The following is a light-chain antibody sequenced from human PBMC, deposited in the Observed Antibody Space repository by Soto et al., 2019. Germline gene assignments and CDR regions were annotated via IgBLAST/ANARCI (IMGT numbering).Light chain of an antibody. CDR2: GNS. Sequence: QSVLTQPPSVSGAPGQRVTISCTGSSSNIGAGYDVHWYQQLPGTAPKLLIYGNSNRPSGVPDRFSGSKSGTSASLAITGLQAEDEADYYRQSYDSSLEVVFGGGTKSPS. J-gene: IGLJ2*01. CDR3: QSYDSSLEVV. CDR1: SSNIGAGYD. V-gene: IGLV1-40*01.